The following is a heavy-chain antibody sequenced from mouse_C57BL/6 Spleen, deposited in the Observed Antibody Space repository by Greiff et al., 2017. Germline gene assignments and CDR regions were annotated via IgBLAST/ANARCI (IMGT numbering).Heavy chain of an antibody. CDR2: IYPGDGDT. CDR3: AREDSNYSFAY. V-gene: IGHV1-80*01. J-gene: IGHJ3*01. CDR1: GYAFSSYW. D-gene: IGHD2-5*01. Sequence: VQLHQSGAELVKPGASVKISCKASGYAFSSYWMNWVKQRPGKGLEWIGQIYPGDGDTNYNGKFKGKATLTADKSSSTAYMQLSSLTSEDSAVYFCAREDSNYSFAYWGQGTLVTVSA.